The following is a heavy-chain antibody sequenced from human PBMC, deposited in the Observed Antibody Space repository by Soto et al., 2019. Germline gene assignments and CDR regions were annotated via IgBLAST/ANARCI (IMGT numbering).Heavy chain of an antibody. CDR3: ANIWFGELFNWFDP. V-gene: IGHV3-11*01. D-gene: IGHD3-10*01. CDR1: GFTFSDYY. J-gene: IGHJ5*02. Sequence: PGGSLRLSCAASGFTFSDYYMSWIRQAPGKGLEWVSYISSSGSTIYYADSVKGRFTISRDNAKNSLYLQMNSLRAEDTAVYYCANIWFGELFNWFDPWGQGTLVTVSS. CDR2: ISSSGSTI.